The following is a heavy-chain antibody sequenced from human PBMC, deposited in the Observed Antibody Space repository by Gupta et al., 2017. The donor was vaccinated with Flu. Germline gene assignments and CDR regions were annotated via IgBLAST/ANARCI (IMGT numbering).Heavy chain of an antibody. CDR2: ISSSSSYT. Sequence: QVQLVESGGGLVKPGGSLRLSCAASVFNFSDYYMSWIRQAPGKGLDWVSYISSSSSYTNYADAVKGRFTISRDNAKNSLYLQMNSLRAEETAVYYCARVGGVDFGEFDYWGQGTLVTVSS. CDR1: VFNFSDYY. V-gene: IGHV3-11*05. J-gene: IGHJ4*02. D-gene: IGHD3-16*01. CDR3: ARVGGVDFGEFDY.